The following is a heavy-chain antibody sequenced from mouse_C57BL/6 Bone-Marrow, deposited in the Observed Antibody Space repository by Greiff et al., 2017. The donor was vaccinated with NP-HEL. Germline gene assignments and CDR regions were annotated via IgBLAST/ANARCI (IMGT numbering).Heavy chain of an antibody. D-gene: IGHD2-4*01. CDR2: INPYNGGT. Sequence: EVKLEESGPVLVKPGASVKMSCKASGYTFTDYYMNWVKQSHGKSLEWIGVINPYNGGTSYNQKFKGKATLTVDKSSSTAYMELNSLTSEDSAVYYCARLDDYDRSFAYWGQGTLVTVSA. J-gene: IGHJ3*01. CDR1: GYTFTDYY. CDR3: ARLDDYDRSFAY. V-gene: IGHV1-19*01.